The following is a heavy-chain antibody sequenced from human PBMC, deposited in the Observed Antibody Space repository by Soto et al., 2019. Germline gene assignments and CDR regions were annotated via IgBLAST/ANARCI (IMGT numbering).Heavy chain of an antibody. CDR2: LNPDNGNT. V-gene: IGHV1-8*02. D-gene: IGHD3-16*01. J-gene: IGHJ4*02. CDR1: GYSFSTYY. CDR3: ARGGDFDY. Sequence: QVQLVQSGAEVKKPGASVKVSCKASGYSFSTYYINWVRLATGQGLEWMGWLNPDNGNTGYAQKFHGRVTMTSNTAIGTAYMELSSLRSDDTAVYFCARGGDFDYWGQGTLVTVSS.